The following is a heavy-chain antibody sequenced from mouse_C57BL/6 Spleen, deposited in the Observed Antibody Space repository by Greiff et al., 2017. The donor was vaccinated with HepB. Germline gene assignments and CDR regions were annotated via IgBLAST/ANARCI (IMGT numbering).Heavy chain of an antibody. CDR1: GYAFSSSW. D-gene: IGHD3-2*02. CDR3: GGGNSSGRFAY. J-gene: IGHJ3*01. CDR2: IYPGDGDT. V-gene: IGHV1-82*01. Sequence: QVQLKESGPELVKPGASVKISCKASGYAFSSSWMNWVKQRPGKGLEWIGRIYPGDGDTNYNGKFKGKATLTADKSSSTAYMQLSSLTSEDSAVYFCGGGNSSGRFAYWGQGTLVTVSA.